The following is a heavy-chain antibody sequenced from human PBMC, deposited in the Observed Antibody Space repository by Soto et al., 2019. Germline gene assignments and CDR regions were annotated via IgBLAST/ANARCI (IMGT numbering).Heavy chain of an antibody. V-gene: IGHV3-48*03. CDR1: GFTFSSYE. CDR3: ARDSYDFWSGHPYYYYGMDV. Sequence: EVQLVESGGGLVQPGGSLRLSCAASGFTFSSYEMNWVRQAPGKGLEWVSYISSCGSTIYYADSVKGRFTISRDNAKNSLYLQMNSLRAEDTAVYYCARDSYDFWSGHPYYYYGMDVWGQGTTVTVSS. CDR2: ISSCGSTI. D-gene: IGHD3-3*01. J-gene: IGHJ6*02.